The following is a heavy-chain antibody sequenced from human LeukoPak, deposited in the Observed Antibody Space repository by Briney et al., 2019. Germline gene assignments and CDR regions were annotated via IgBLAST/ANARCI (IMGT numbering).Heavy chain of an antibody. J-gene: IGHJ4*02. CDR2: ISGSGGST. CDR1: GFTFSSYA. CDR3: AKDYSSILGYCSGGSCAPVDY. V-gene: IGHV3-23*01. D-gene: IGHD2-15*01. Sequence: SGGSLRLSCAASGFTFSSYAMSWVRQAPGKGLEWVSAISGSGGSTYYADSVKGRFTVSRDNSKNTLYLQMNSLRAEDTAVYYCAKDYSSILGYCSGGSCAPVDYWGQGTLVTVSS.